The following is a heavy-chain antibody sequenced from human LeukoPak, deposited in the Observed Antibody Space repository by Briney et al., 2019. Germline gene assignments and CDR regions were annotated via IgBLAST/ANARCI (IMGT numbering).Heavy chain of an antibody. CDR2: ISSSSSHI. J-gene: IGHJ6*02. Sequence: GGSLRLSCTASGFTFSTYTMNWVRQAPGKGLEWVSSISSSSSHIYYADSVKGRFTISRDNAKSSLYLQMNSLRAEDTAVYYCARVRVRYYYGMDVWGQGTTVTVSS. D-gene: IGHD1-1*01. CDR1: GFTFSTYT. CDR3: ARVRVRYYYGMDV. V-gene: IGHV3-21*01.